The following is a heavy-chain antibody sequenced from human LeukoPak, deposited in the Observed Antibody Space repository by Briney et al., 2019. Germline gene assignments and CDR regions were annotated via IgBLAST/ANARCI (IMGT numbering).Heavy chain of an antibody. V-gene: IGHV4-59*01. J-gene: IGHJ4*02. Sequence: PSETLSLTCTVSGGSISSYYWSWIRQPPGKGLEWIGYIYYSGSTNYNPSLKSRVTISVDTSKNQFSLKLSSVTAADTAVYCCARVRGLGELPDYWGQGTLVTVSS. D-gene: IGHD1-26*01. CDR1: GGSISSYY. CDR3: ARVRGLGELPDY. CDR2: IYYSGST.